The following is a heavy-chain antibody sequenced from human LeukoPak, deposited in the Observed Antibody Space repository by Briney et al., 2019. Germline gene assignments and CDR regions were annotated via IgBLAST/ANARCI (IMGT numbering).Heavy chain of an antibody. V-gene: IGHV1-69*04. J-gene: IGHJ4*02. CDR1: GGTFSSYA. Sequence: SVKVSCKASGGTFSSYAISWVRQAPGQGLEWMGRVIPILGIANYAQKFQGRDTITADKSTSTAYMELSSLRSGDTAVYYCARDTVITVYYFDYWGQGTLVTVSS. CDR3: ARDTVITVYYFDY. D-gene: IGHD4-17*01. CDR2: VIPILGIA.